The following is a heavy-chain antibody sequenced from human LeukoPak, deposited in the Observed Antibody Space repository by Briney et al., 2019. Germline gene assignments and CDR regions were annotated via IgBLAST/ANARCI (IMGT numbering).Heavy chain of an antibody. CDR2: VNSDGRTT. Sequence: HSGGSLRLSCAASGFTFSSYWMHWVHQAPGKGLVWVSRVNSDGRTTSYADSVKGRFTISRDNAKNTLYLQMSSLRAEDTAVYYCARGSFGPNSGYYYWGQGTLVTVSS. V-gene: IGHV3-74*01. D-gene: IGHD3-22*01. CDR3: ARGSFGPNSGYYY. J-gene: IGHJ4*02. CDR1: GFTFSSYW.